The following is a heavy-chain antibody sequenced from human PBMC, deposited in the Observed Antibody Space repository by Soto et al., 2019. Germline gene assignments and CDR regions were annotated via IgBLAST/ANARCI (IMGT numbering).Heavy chain of an antibody. CDR3: ARDQGYYGSGSYYEPMYYFDY. D-gene: IGHD3-10*01. CDR1: GYTFTSYA. CDR2: INAGSGST. Sequence: ASVKVSCKASGYTFTSYAMHWVRQAPGQRLEWMGWINAGSGSTKYAQKFQGRVTMTRDTSTSTVYMELSSLRSEDTAVYYCARDQGYYGSGSYYEPMYYFDYWGQGTLVTVSS. J-gene: IGHJ4*02. V-gene: IGHV1-3*01.